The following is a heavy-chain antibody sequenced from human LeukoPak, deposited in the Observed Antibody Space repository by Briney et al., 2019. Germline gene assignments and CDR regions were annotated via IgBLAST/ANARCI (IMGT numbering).Heavy chain of an antibody. J-gene: IGHJ4*02. D-gene: IGHD6-6*01. CDR2: MYRSGST. Sequence: SETLSLTCAVSGGSISSNNWWSWVRQAPGKGLEWIGEMYRSGSTNYNPSLKSRVTISVDKSKNQFSLRLTSVTAADTAVYYCARDVGARLPGYWGQGTLVTVSS. CDR1: GGSISSNNW. CDR3: ARDVGARLPGY. V-gene: IGHV4-4*02.